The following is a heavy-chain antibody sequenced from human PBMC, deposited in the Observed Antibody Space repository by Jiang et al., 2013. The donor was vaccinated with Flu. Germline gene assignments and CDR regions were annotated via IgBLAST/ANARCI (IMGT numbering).Heavy chain of an antibody. V-gene: IGHV3-53*01. CDR2: IYSGGST. D-gene: IGHD7-27*01. CDR3: AGWTNWGSGRDDDY. CDR1: GFTVRSNY. Sequence: VQLLESGGGLIQPGGSLRLSCAASGFTVRSNYMNWVRQAPGKGLEWVSVIYSGGSTYYADSVKGRFTVSRDNSRNTLYLQMISLRAEDTAVYYCAGWTNWGSGRDDDYWGQGTLVTVSS. J-gene: IGHJ4*02.